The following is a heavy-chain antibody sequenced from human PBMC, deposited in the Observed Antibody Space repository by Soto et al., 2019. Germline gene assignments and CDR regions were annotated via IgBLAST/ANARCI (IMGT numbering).Heavy chain of an antibody. CDR3: ARGPHYYGSGSRSYWFDP. CDR1: GYTFTSYD. Sequence: QVQLVQSGAEVKKPGASVKVSCKASGYTFTSYDINWVRQATGQGLEWMGWMNPNSGNTGYAQKSQGRVTMTRNTPVSTAYMELSSLRSEDTAVYYCARGPHYYGSGSRSYWFDPWGQGTLVTVSS. D-gene: IGHD3-10*01. CDR2: MNPNSGNT. V-gene: IGHV1-8*01. J-gene: IGHJ5*02.